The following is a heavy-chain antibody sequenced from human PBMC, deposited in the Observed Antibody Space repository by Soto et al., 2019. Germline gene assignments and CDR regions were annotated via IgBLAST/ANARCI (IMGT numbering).Heavy chain of an antibody. Sequence: GGSLRLSWAACGFIFKMYWMHWVRQSPGKGLVWISRIYNDGTYSDYADSVRGRFTISRDNVNDTLYLQMNNLRAEDSGLYYCTRGPRPISTGTGAYWGQGTQVTVSS. CDR3: TRGPRPISTGTGAY. CDR2: IYNDGTYS. V-gene: IGHV3-74*01. J-gene: IGHJ4*02. CDR1: GFIFKMYW. D-gene: IGHD3-10*01.